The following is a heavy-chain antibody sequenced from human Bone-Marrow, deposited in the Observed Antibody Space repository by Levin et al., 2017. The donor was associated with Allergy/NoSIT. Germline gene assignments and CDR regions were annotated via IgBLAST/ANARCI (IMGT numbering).Heavy chain of an antibody. V-gene: IGHV4-30-2*01. Sequence: PSETLSLTCVVSGDSIRSGGSSWSWIRQPPGKGLEWIGFIHHSGTTYYNPSLDKSRVTISVDRSKNQFSLKLSSVTAADTAVYYCARVKGEGLTYYYYHIDVWGKGTTVTVSS. J-gene: IGHJ6*03. CDR3: ARVKGEGLTYYYYHIDV. D-gene: IGHD3-16*01. CDR1: GDSIRSGGSS. CDR2: IHHSGTT.